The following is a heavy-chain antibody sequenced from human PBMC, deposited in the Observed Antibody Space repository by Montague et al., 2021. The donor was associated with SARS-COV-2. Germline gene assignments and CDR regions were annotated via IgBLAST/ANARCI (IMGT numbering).Heavy chain of an antibody. CDR3: ARDGYNAHQNYWYFDL. J-gene: IGHJ2*01. D-gene: IGHD5-24*01. V-gene: IGHV4-59*12. CDR1: GGSISTYY. CDR2: IYYSGST. Sequence: SETLSLTCTVSGGSISTYYYGWIRQPPGKGLEWNGFIYYSGSTNXSPSLKSRVTISVDTSKNQFSLKLSSVTAADTAVYYCARDGYNAHQNYWYFDLWGRGTLVTVSS.